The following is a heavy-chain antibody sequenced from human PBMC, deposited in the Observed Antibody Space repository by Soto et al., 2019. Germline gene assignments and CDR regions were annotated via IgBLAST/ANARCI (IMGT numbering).Heavy chain of an antibody. V-gene: IGHV3-23*01. CDR3: AKDRLAGNFDY. CDR2: ICNTGNGK. CDR1: GFTFSTYG. Sequence: GGSLRLSCAASGFTFSTYGMHWVRQAPGRGLEWVATICNTGNGKYYADSVKGRFTISRDNSKNTLYLQMSSLRVEDTAVYYCAKDRLAGNFDYWGQGTQVTVSS. J-gene: IGHJ4*02.